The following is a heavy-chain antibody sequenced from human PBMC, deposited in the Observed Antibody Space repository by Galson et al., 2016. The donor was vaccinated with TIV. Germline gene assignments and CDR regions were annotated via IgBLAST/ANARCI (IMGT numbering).Heavy chain of an antibody. CDR2: MNPNSGNT. V-gene: IGHV1-8*02. CDR1: GYTFTSYD. J-gene: IGHJ4*02. CDR3: ARSGDYGDY. Sequence: SVKVSCKASGYTFTSYDINWVRQATGQGLEWMGWMNPNSGNTGYAQKFRCRVTITRNTSVRTAYMALSSLRSEDTAVYYCARSGDYGDYWGQGTLVTVPS. D-gene: IGHD4-17*01.